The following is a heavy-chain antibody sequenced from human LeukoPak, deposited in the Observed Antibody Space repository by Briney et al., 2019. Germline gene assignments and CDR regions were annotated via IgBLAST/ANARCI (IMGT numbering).Heavy chain of an antibody. D-gene: IGHD3-3*02. Sequence: SETLSLTCTVSGGSISSGGYYWSWVRQHPGKGLEWIGYIYYSGSTFHNPSLKSRVTISVDTSKNQFSLKLNSVTAANTAVYYCAADLQAFAFDIWGQGTMVTVSS. CDR2: IYYSGST. CDR3: AADLQAFAFDI. J-gene: IGHJ3*02. CDR1: GGSISSGGYY. V-gene: IGHV4-31*03.